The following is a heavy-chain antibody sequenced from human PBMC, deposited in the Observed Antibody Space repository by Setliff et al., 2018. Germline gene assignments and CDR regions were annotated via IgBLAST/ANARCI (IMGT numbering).Heavy chain of an antibody. J-gene: IGHJ3*02. CDR3: AIQAVAGNDAFDI. V-gene: IGHV5-51*01. CDR2: IYPGDSDT. D-gene: IGHD6-19*01. CDR1: GYSFTSYW. Sequence: GESLKISCKGSGYSFTSYWIGWVRQMPGKGLEWMGIIYPGDSDTRYSPSFQGQATISTDKYISTAYLQWTKLKASETAKYYCAIQAVAGNDAFDIWGQGTIVTDSS.